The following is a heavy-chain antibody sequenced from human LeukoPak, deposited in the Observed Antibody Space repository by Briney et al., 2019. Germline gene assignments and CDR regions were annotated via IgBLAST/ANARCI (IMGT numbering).Heavy chain of an antibody. Sequence: ASVKVSCKASGYTFTSYGISWVRQAPGQGLEWMGWISAYNGNTNYAQKLQGRVTMTTDTSTSTAYMELRSLRSDDTAVYYCARPITTVTTDHDAFDIWGQGTMVTVSS. CDR3: ARPITTVTTDHDAFDI. D-gene: IGHD4-17*01. V-gene: IGHV1-18*01. CDR1: GYTFTSYG. J-gene: IGHJ3*02. CDR2: ISAYNGNT.